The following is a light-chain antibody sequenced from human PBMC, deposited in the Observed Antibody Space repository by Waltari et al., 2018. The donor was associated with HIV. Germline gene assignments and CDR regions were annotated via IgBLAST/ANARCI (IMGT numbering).Light chain of an antibody. CDR2: AAS. CDR3: QQSHSNPRS. J-gene: IGKJ2*03. Sequence: DIQMTQSPSSLSAFVGDRVTITCRASQSILTYLNWYQKKPGKAPKLLICAASSLQSGVPSRFSGSGSGTDFTLTINNLQPEDFATYFCQQSHSNPRSFGQGTKLQIK. V-gene: IGKV1-39*01. CDR1: QSILTY.